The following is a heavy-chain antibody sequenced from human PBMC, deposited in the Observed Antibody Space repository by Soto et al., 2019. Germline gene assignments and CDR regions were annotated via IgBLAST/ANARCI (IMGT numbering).Heavy chain of an antibody. CDR2: ISAYNGNT. J-gene: IGHJ5*02. V-gene: IGHV1-18*01. CDR3: ARDTDCTNGVCYTKGNWFDP. D-gene: IGHD2-8*01. Sequence: ASVKVSCKASGYTFTIYGISWVRQAPGQGLEWMGWISAYNGNTNYAQKLQGRVTMTTDTSTSTAYMELRSLRSDDTAVYYCARDTDCTNGVCYTKGNWFDPWGQGTLVTVSS. CDR1: GYTFTIYG.